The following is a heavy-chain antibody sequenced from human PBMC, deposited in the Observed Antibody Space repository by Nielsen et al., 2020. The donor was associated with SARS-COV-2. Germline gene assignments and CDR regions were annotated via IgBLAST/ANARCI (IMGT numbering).Heavy chain of an antibody. D-gene: IGHD6-19*01. J-gene: IGHJ4*02. Sequence: GESLKISCAASGFTFSSYGMHWVRQDPGKGLEWVAGIWYDGSNKYYADSVKGRFTISRDNSKNTLYLQMNSLRAEDTAVYYCAKVGVAAVAGFDYWGQGTLVTVSS. CDR1: GFTFSSYG. CDR2: IWYDGSNK. V-gene: IGHV3-33*06. CDR3: AKVGVAAVAGFDY.